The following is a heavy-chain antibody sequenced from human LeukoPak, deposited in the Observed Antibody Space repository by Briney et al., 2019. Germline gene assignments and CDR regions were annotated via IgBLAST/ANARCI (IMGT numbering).Heavy chain of an antibody. CDR2: IYYSKNT. CDR3: VSPRGFSYGYFDY. CDR1: GFTFSSYA. J-gene: IGHJ4*02. V-gene: IGHV4-39*02. D-gene: IGHD5-18*01. Sequence: GSLRLSCAASGFTFSSYAMNWVRQPPGKGLEWIGSIYYSKNTYYNPSLKSRVTISADTSKNHFSLTLGSVSATDTAVYYCVSPRGFSYGYFDYWGQGTLVTVSS.